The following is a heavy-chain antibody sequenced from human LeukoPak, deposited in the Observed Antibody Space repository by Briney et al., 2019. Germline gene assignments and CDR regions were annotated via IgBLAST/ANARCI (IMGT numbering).Heavy chain of an antibody. J-gene: IGHJ3*02. D-gene: IGHD4-17*01. CDR1: GFTFSSYS. CDR3: AAVGGTTVTTVFAFDI. Sequence: GGSLRLSCAASGFTFSSYSMNWVRQAPGKGLEWVSYISSSSSTIYYADSMKGRFTISRDNAKNSLYLQTNSLRDEDTAVYYCAAVGGTTVTTVFAFDIWGQGTMVTVSS. V-gene: IGHV3-48*02. CDR2: ISSSSSTI.